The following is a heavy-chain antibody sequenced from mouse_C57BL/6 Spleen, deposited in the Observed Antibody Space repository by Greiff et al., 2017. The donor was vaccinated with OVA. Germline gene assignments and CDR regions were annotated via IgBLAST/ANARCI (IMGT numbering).Heavy chain of an antibody. J-gene: IGHJ4*01. CDR2: IYPRSGNT. CDR1: GYTFTSYG. V-gene: IGHV1-81*01. Sequence: SGAELARPGASVKLSCKASGYTFTSYGISWVKQRTGQGLEWIGEIYPRSGNTYYNEKFKGKATLTADKSSSTAYMELRSLTSEYSAFYFCARGYCSSYTYAMDYWGQGTSVTVSS. CDR3: ARGYCSSYTYAMDY. D-gene: IGHD1-1*01.